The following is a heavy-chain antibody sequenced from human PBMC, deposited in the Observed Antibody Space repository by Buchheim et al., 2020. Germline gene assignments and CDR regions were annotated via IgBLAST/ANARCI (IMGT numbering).Heavy chain of an antibody. CDR1: GFTFSSYA. V-gene: IGHV3-23*04. CDR3: AKDIYGGWFGELLSYGMDV. J-gene: IGHJ6*02. Sequence: VQLVESGGGVVQPGGSLRLSCAASGFTFSSYAMSWVRQAPGKGLEWVSAISGSGGSTYYADSVKGRFTISRDNSKNTLYLQMNSLRAEDTAVYYCAKDIYGGWFGELLSYGMDVWGQGTT. CDR2: ISGSGGST. D-gene: IGHD3-10*01.